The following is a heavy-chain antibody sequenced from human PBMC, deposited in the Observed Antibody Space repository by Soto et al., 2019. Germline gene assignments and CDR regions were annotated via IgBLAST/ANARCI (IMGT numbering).Heavy chain of an antibody. Sequence: EVQLLESGGGLVQPGGSLRLSCAASGFTFSSYAMSWVRQAPGKGLEWVSAISGRGGSTYYADSVKGRFTISRDNFKNTLYLQMNSLRAEETAVYYCAKASYYDFWSGYFDYWGQGHLVTVSS. D-gene: IGHD3-3*01. CDR2: ISGRGGST. CDR3: AKASYYDFWSGYFDY. V-gene: IGHV3-23*01. J-gene: IGHJ4*02. CDR1: GFTFSSYA.